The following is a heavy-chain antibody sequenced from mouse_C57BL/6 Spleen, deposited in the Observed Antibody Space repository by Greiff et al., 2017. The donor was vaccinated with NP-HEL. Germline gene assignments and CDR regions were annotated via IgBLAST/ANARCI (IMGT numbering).Heavy chain of an antibody. CDR1: GFTFTDYY. Sequence: EVQLVESGGLVQPGGSLSLSCAASGFTFTDYYMSWVRQPPGKALEWLGFIRNKANGYTTEYSASVKGRFTISRDNSQSILYLQMNALRAEDSATYYCARYKGYFDVWGTGTTVTVSS. CDR3: ARYKGYFDV. V-gene: IGHV7-3*01. J-gene: IGHJ1*03. CDR2: IRNKANGYTT.